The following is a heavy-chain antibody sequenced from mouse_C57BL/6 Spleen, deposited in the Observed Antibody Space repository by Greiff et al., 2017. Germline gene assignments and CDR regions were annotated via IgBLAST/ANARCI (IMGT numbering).Heavy chain of an antibody. D-gene: IGHD3-2*01. Sequence: QVHVKQSGAELARPGASVKMSCKASGYTFTSYTMHWVKQRPGQGLEWIGYINPSSGYTKYNQKFKDKATLTADKSSSTAYMQLSSLTSEDSAVYYCARSPVDSSFDYWGQGTTLTVSS. CDR3: ARSPVDSSFDY. CDR2: INPSSGYT. V-gene: IGHV1-4*01. CDR1: GYTFTSYT. J-gene: IGHJ2*01.